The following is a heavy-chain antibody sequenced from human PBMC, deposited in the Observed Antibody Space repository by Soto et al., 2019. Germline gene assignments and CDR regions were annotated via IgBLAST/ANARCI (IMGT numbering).Heavy chain of an antibody. J-gene: IGHJ6*02. Sequence: ASVKVSCKASGYTFTSYGISWVRQAPGQGLEWMGWISAYNGNTNYAQKLQGRVTMTTDTSTSTAYMELRSLRSDDTAVYYCARDLTGMGYYYYGMDVWGQGTTVTVSS. D-gene: IGHD1-20*01. CDR2: ISAYNGNT. CDR3: ARDLTGMGYYYYGMDV. CDR1: GYTFTSYG. V-gene: IGHV1-18*01.